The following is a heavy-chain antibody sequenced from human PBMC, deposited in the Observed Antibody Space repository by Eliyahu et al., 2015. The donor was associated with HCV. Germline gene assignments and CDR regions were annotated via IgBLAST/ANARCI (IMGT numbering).Heavy chain of an antibody. V-gene: IGHV6-1*01. CDR1: GDSVXSNSVA. CDR2: TXYRSKWYS. Sequence: QVQLQQSGPGLVKPSQTLXLTXAIXGDSVXSNSVAWNWIRQXPSRGXEWLGRTXYRSKWYSEYAGSVKGRITINPDTSKNQFSLQLNSVTPEDTAVYYCARTLGYLDYWGQGTLVTVSS. D-gene: IGHD3-16*01. J-gene: IGHJ4*02. CDR3: ARTLGYLDY.